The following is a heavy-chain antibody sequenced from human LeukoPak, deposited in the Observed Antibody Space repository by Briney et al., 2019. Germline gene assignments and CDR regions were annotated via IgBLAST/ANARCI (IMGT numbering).Heavy chain of an antibody. CDR2: ISSSSSYI. Sequence: GGSLRLSCAASGFTVSSNYMSWVRQAPGKGLEWVSSISSSSSYIYYADSVKGRFTISRDNAKNSLYLQMNSLRAEDTAVYYCASDKDYSFDNWGQGALVTVSS. J-gene: IGHJ4*02. CDR1: GFTVSSNY. V-gene: IGHV3-21*01. CDR3: ASDKDYSFDN.